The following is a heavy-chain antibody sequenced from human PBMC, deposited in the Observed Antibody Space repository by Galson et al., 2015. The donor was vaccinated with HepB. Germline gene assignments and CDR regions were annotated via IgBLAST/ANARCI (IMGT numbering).Heavy chain of an antibody. V-gene: IGHV4-4*07. D-gene: IGHD4-23*01. CDR1: GGSISSYY. J-gene: IGHJ6*03. CDR3: ARDSLSGGNLVYYYYYYMDV. Sequence: LTCTVSGGSISSYYWSWIRQPAGKGLEWIGRIYTSGSTNYNPSLKSRVTMSVDTSKNQFSLKLSSVTAADTAVYYCARDSLSGGNLVYYYYYYMDVWGKGTTVTVSS. CDR2: IYTSGST.